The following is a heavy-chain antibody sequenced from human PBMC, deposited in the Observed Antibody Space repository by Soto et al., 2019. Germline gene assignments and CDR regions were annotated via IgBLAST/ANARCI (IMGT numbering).Heavy chain of an antibody. CDR1: GFTFSMYT. D-gene: IGHD3-16*01. CDR2: ISSGSLSI. CDR3: ARGGSSSDNGMDV. V-gene: IGHV3-48*02. J-gene: IGHJ6*02. Sequence: EVQLEESGGGLVQPGGSLRLSCAASGFTFSMYTMNWVRQTPGKGLEWVSYISSGSLSIYYADSVKGRFTVSRDNAKNSLFLQMNSLRDEDTAVYYCARGGSSSDNGMDVWGQGTTVTVSS.